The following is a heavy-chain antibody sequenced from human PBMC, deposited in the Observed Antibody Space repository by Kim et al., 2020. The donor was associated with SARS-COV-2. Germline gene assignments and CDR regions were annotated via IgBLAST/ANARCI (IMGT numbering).Heavy chain of an antibody. J-gene: IGHJ4*02. CDR3: ARDLILGYCSSTSCPSTFGY. Sequence: SVKVSCKASGGTFSSYAISWVRQAPGQGLEWMGGIIPIFGTANYAQKFQGRVTITADESTSTAYMELSSLRSEDTAVYYCARDLILGYCSSTSCPSTFGYWGQGTLVTVSS. D-gene: IGHD2-2*01. CDR1: GGTFSSYA. CDR2: IIPIFGTA. V-gene: IGHV1-69*13.